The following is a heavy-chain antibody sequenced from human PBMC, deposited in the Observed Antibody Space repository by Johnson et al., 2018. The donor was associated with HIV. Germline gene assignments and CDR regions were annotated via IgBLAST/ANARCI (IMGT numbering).Heavy chain of an antibody. CDR3: ARRMVVGYHALDF. CDR2: LNWNAVST. V-gene: IGHV3-20*04. CDR1: GFTFSSYG. J-gene: IGHJ3*01. D-gene: IGHD2-21*01. Sequence: VQLVESGGGVVQPGRSLRLSCAASGFTFSSYGMHWVRQTPGKGLEWVSGLNWNAVSTGYANSVKGRFTISRDNARKSLYLQMNSLRVEDTAIYSCARRMVVGYHALDFWGQGTVVSVPS.